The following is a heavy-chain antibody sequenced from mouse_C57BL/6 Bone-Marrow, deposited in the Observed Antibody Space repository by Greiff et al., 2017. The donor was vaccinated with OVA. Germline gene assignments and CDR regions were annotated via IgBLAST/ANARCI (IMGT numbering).Heavy chain of an antibody. CDR1: GFSLTSYA. CDR3: ARIPYYYGSLHYFDY. D-gene: IGHD1-1*01. J-gene: IGHJ2*01. Sequence: QVQLQQSGPGLVAPSQSLSITCTVSGFSLTSYAISWVRQPPGKGLEWLGVIWTGGGTNYNSALKSRLSISKDNSKSQVFLKMNSLQTDDTARYYCARIPYYYGSLHYFDYWGQGTTLTVSS. V-gene: IGHV2-9-1*01. CDR2: IWTGGGT.